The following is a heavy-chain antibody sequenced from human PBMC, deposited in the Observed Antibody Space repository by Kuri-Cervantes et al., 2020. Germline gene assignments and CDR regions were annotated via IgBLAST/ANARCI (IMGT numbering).Heavy chain of an antibody. CDR1: GFTFSSYA. J-gene: IGHJ6*02. D-gene: IGHD3-3*01. CDR3: AREQALRFLEWLLPTDYLHTTYYGMDV. V-gene: IGHV3-30-3*01. CDR2: ISYDGSNK. Sequence: GGSLRLSCAASGFTFSSYAVHWVRQAPGKGLEWVAVISYDGSNKYYADSVKGRFTISRDNSKNTLYLQMNSLRAEDTAVYYCAREQALRFLEWLLPTDYLHTTYYGMDVWGQGTTVTVSS.